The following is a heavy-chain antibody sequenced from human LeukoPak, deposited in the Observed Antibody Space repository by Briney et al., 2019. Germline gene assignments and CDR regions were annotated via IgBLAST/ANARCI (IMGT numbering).Heavy chain of an antibody. D-gene: IGHD4-17*01. CDR1: GGNFRSYS. CDR3: ARWAASTVTTFWGPGDF. V-gene: IGHV1-69*01. J-gene: IGHJ4*02. Sequence: SVKVSCKAAGGNFRSYSINWVRQAPGQGLEWMGGIIPIYSATTYAQEFQGRVTLTADESTSTGYMELNNLKSEDTAVYYCARWAASTVTTFWGPGDFWGQGTLVTVSS. CDR2: IIPIYSAT.